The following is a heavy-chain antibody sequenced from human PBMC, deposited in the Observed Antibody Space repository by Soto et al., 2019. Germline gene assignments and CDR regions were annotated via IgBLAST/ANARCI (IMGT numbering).Heavy chain of an antibody. Sequence: PGGSLRLSCVVSGFSLSGYWMSWVRQAPGKGLEWVANINEDGTTTYYVDSVKGRFTISRDNAKNSLYLQMNSLRVEDTAVYYCVRDDIGLVLGYWGLGTLVTVSS. CDR3: VRDDIGLVLGY. V-gene: IGHV3-7*01. D-gene: IGHD6-13*01. CDR1: GFSLSGYW. J-gene: IGHJ4*02. CDR2: INEDGTTT.